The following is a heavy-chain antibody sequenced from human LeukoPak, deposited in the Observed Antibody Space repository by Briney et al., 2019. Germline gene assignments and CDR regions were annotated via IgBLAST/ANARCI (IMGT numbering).Heavy chain of an antibody. Sequence: GGSLRLSCAASGFTFSSYWMHWVRQAPGKGLVWVSRINSDGSGTTYADSVKGRFTISRDNAKNTLYLQMNSLRAEDTAVYYCTGGSGWYQDTDWGQGTLVTVSS. J-gene: IGHJ4*02. CDR1: GFTFSSYW. D-gene: IGHD6-19*01. CDR3: TGGSGWYQDTD. V-gene: IGHV3-74*01. CDR2: INSDGSGT.